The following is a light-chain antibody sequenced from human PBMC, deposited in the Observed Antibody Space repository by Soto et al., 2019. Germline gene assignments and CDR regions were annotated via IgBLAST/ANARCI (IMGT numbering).Light chain of an antibody. CDR2: DNN. J-gene: IGLJ1*01. CDR3: HSYDSRLNCYV. Sequence: QSVLTQPPSVSGAPGQRVTISCTGSNSNIGAGFAVHWYQQLPGTAPKLLIHDNNNRPSGVPDRFSGSKSDTSASLAITGLQADDEADYYCHSYDSRLNCYVFGTGTKVTVL. V-gene: IGLV1-40*01. CDR1: NSNIGAGFA.